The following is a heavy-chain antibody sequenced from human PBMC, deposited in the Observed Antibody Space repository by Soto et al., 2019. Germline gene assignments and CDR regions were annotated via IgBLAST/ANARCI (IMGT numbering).Heavy chain of an antibody. D-gene: IGHD2-2*01. CDR3: ARDGGVPAVPFDY. CDR2: ISSSSSYI. CDR1: GFTFSSYS. Sequence: EVQLVESGGGLVKPGGSLRLSCAASGFTFSSYSMNWVRQAPGKGLEWVSSISSSSSYIYYADSVKGRFTISRDNAKNSLYLQMNSLRAEDTAVYYCARDGGVPAVPFDYWGQGTLVTVSS. V-gene: IGHV3-21*01. J-gene: IGHJ4*02.